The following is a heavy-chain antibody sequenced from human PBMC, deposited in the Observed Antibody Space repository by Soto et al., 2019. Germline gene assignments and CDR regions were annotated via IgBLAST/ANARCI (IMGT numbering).Heavy chain of an antibody. CDR1: GFTFSSYG. CDR3: AKDKAVATIRYYFDY. D-gene: IGHD5-12*01. Sequence: GGSLRLSCAASGFTFSSYGMHWVRQAPGKGLEWVAVISYDGSNKYYADSVKGRFTISRDNSKNTLYLQMNSLRAEDTAVYYCAKDKAVATIRYYFDYWGQRTLVTVSS. CDR2: ISYDGSNK. J-gene: IGHJ4*02. V-gene: IGHV3-30*18.